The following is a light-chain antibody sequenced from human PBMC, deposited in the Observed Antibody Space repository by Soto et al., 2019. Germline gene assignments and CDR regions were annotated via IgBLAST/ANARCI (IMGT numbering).Light chain of an antibody. J-gene: IGLJ1*01. CDR3: CLYVGGRTYV. CDR1: SSDVGGYNY. CDR2: DVS. Sequence: QSVLTQPRSVSGSPGQSVTISCTGTSSDVGGYNYVSWYQHHPGKAPKLMIYDVSKRPSGVPDRFSGSKSGNTASLTISGLQTEDEADYYCCLYVGGRTYVFGTGTKVTVL. V-gene: IGLV2-11*01.